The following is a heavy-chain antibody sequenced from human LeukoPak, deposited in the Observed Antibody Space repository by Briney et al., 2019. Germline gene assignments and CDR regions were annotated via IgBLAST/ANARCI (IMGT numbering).Heavy chain of an antibody. Sequence: CGAYERRLSNECRPWGRQDPEKEQEREAVISYDGSNKYYVDSVKDRFTISRDNSKNTLYLQMNSLRAEDSAIYYCARDRVDMATMFDYWGQGTLVTVSS. CDR3: ARDRVDMATMFDY. CDR2: ISYDGSNK. CDR1: ERRLSNEC. J-gene: IGHJ4*02. V-gene: IGHV3-30*19. D-gene: IGHD5-24*01.